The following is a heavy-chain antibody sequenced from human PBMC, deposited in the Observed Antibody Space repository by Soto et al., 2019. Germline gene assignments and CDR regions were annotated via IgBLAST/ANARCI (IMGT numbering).Heavy chain of an antibody. CDR2: IIPILGIA. CDR1: GGTFNTYT. J-gene: IGHJ4*02. D-gene: IGHD6-19*01. V-gene: IGHV1-69*02. CDR3: ARGLGSGWQRIDY. Sequence: QVQLVQSGAEVKQPGSSVKVSCKASGGTFNTYTINWVRQAPGQGLEWMGRIIPILGIANYAQKFQGRVTITADKSTTTAYMELSRLRSDGTAGYYCARGLGSGWQRIDYWGQGALVTVSS.